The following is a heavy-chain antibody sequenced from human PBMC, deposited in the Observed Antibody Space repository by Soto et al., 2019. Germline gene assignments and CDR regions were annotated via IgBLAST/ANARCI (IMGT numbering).Heavy chain of an antibody. CDR2: IYSGEST. CDR1: GFSVSTNY. Sequence: PGGSLRLSCAASGFSVSTNYMSWVRQAPGKGLEWVSVIYSGESTYYADSVKGRFTISRDNSKDTLYPQMNSLRAEDTAVYYCANVYDSSVKWGQGSLVTVSS. J-gene: IGHJ4*02. V-gene: IGHV3-53*01. CDR3: ANVYDSSVK. D-gene: IGHD3-22*01.